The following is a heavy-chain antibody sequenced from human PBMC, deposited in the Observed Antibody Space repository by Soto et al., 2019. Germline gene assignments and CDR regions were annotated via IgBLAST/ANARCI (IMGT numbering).Heavy chain of an antibody. V-gene: IGHV4-34*01. CDR1: GGSFSGYY. CDR3: ARQGDGDYAIFDY. CDR2: GNRGGST. J-gene: IGHJ4*02. D-gene: IGHD2-21*01. Sequence: QVHLPQWGAGLLKPSETLSLTCAVYGGSFSGYYWSWIRQPPGKGLEWIGEGNRGGSTKCNPSLVRRVPISVDTSKNQFSLKLTSMTAADTAMYYCARQGDGDYAIFDYWGQGIPVTVSS.